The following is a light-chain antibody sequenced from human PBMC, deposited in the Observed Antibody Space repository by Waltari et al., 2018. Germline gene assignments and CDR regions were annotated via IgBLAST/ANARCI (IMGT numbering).Light chain of an antibody. CDR3: QQYYSIPRS. CDR1: QSVLFSSNNENY. V-gene: IGKV4-1*01. J-gene: IGKJ2*03. Sequence: DIVMTQSPDSLAVSLGERATINCKSSQSVLFSSNNENYLAWYQQKPGQPPKLRIYGASTRESGVPDRFSGSGSGTDFTLTISSLQAEDVAVYYCQQYYSIPRSFGQGTKLEIK. CDR2: GAS.